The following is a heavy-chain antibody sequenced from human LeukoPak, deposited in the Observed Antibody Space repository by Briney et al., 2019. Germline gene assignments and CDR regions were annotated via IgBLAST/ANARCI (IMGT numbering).Heavy chain of an antibody. V-gene: IGHV5-10-1*01. CDR3: ARHAGDGGAFDI. CDR1: GYSFTNYW. CDR2: IDPDDSYT. J-gene: IGHJ3*02. D-gene: IGHD3-10*01. Sequence: GVSLKISCQGSGYSFTNYWISWVRQMSGKGLEWMGRIDPDDSYTKDSPSFQGHVTISVDNSISTAYMQWSSLKASDTAMYYCARHAGDGGAFDIWGQGTMVTVSS.